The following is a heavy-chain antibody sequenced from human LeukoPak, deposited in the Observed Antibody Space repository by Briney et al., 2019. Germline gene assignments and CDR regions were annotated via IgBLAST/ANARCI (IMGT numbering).Heavy chain of an antibody. V-gene: IGHV1-2*02. Sequence: GASVKVSCKASGYTFTDYYMHWVRQAPGQGLEWMGWINPNGGGTNYVQKFQGRVTMTRDTSISTAYMELSRLTSDDTAVYYCARGERWELLYWGQGTLVTVSS. CDR2: INPNGGGT. D-gene: IGHD1-26*01. CDR1: GYTFTDYY. J-gene: IGHJ4*02. CDR3: ARGERWELLY.